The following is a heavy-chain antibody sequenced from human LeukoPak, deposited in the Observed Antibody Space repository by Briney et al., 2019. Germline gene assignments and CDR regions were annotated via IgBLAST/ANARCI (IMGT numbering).Heavy chain of an antibody. CDR2: IYYSGST. V-gene: IGHV4-39*01. CDR1: GGSISSSSYY. D-gene: IGHD2-15*01. Sequence: PSETLSLTCTVSGGSISSSSYYWGWIRQPPGKGLEWIGSIYYSGSTYYNPSLKSRVTISVDTSKNQFSLKLSSVTAADTAVYYCARRKRKVVVAAILRDYWGQGTLVTVSS. CDR3: ARRKRKVVVAAILRDY. J-gene: IGHJ4*02.